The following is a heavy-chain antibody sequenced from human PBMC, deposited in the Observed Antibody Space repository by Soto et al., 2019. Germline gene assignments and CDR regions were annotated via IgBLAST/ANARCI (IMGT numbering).Heavy chain of an antibody. D-gene: IGHD3-22*01. J-gene: IGHJ4*02. V-gene: IGHV3-21*01. CDR1: GFTFSSYS. Sequence: PGGSLRLSCAASGFTFSSYSMNWVRQAPGKGLECVSSISSSSSYIYYADSVKGRFTISRDNAKNSLYLQMNSLRAEDTAVYYCAIQTYYYDSSGYSPLDYWGQGTLVTVSS. CDR2: ISSSSSYI. CDR3: AIQTYYYDSSGYSPLDY.